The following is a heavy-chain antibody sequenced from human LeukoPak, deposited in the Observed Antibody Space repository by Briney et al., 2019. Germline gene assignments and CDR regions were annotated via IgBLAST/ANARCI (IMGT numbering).Heavy chain of an antibody. V-gene: IGHV1-18*01. D-gene: IGHD1-26*01. CDR1: GYTFSNYG. CDR3: ARDRDSGSYSYWYFDL. J-gene: IGHJ2*01. Sequence: ASVKVSCKASGYTFSNYGITWMRQAPGQGLEWMGWISAYNGHTNYAQKLQGRVTMTTDTSTSTAYMELRSLRSDDTAVYYCARDRDSGSYSYWYFDLWGRGTLVTVSS. CDR2: ISAYNGHT.